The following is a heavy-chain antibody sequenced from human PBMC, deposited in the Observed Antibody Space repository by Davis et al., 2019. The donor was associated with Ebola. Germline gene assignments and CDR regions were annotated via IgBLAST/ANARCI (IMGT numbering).Heavy chain of an antibody. D-gene: IGHD5-18*01. CDR2: ISGNGGST. CDR1: GFTFSDYY. Sequence: PGGSLRLSCAASGFTFSDYYMSWVRQAPGKGLEWVSAISGNGGSTYYADSVKGRFTISRDNSKNTLYLQMNSLRAEDTAVYYYAKDRARDTTMAAINDYWGQGTLVTVSS. J-gene: IGHJ4*02. CDR3: AKDRARDTTMAAINDY. V-gene: IGHV3-23*01.